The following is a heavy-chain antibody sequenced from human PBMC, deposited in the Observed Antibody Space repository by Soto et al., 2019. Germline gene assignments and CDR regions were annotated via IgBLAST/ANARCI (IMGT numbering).Heavy chain of an antibody. Sequence: ASVKVSCNASRYTFTSYGISLVRQAPGQGLEWTGWISAYNGNTNYAQKLQGRVTMTTDTSTSTAYMELRSLRSDDTAVYYCARSCSSTSCYIYYGMDVWGQGTTVTVSS. D-gene: IGHD2-2*01. V-gene: IGHV1-18*01. J-gene: IGHJ6*02. CDR3: ARSCSSTSCYIYYGMDV. CDR1: RYTFTSYG. CDR2: ISAYNGNT.